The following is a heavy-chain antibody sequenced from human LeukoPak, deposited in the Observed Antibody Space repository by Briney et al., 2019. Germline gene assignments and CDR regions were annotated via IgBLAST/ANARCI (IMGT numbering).Heavy chain of an antibody. Sequence: SETLSLTCAVSGGSISSANWWSWVRQPPGKGLEWIGEIFHSGSTNYNPSLKSRVTISVDTSKNQFSLKLSSVTAADTAVYYCARSHYGSGSYNPWGQGTLVTVSS. D-gene: IGHD3-10*01. CDR3: ARSHYGSGSYNP. CDR1: GGSISSANW. J-gene: IGHJ5*02. CDR2: IFHSGST. V-gene: IGHV4-4*02.